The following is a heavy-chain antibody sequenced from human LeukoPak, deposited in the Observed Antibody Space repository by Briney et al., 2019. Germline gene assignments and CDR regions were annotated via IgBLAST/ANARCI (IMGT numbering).Heavy chain of an antibody. J-gene: IGHJ4*02. D-gene: IGHD5-18*01. CDR2: IYRYGST. CDR1: GDSISGSNYY. V-gene: IGHV4-39*07. CDR3: AGTNVDTAMVIFHS. Sequence: KPSETLSLTCTVTGDSISGSNYYWAWIRQSPGKGLEWIGSIYRYGSTYYNPSLKSRVTISVDPSKNQFYLRLNSVTAADTALYYCAGTNVDTAMVIFHSWGQGALVTVSS.